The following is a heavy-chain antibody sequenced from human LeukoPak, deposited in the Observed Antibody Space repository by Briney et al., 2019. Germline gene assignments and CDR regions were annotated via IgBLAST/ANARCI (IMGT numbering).Heavy chain of an antibody. D-gene: IGHD4-17*01. CDR2: ISYSGST. Sequence: SETLSLTCTVSGGSISSSPYYWGWIRQPPGKGLEWIGSISYSGSTYYNPSLMGRVTISVDTSKHQFSLKLTSVTATDTAVYYCTRRYGDFNLDYWGQGTLVTVSS. CDR1: GGSISSSPYY. J-gene: IGHJ4*02. CDR3: TRRYGDFNLDY. V-gene: IGHV4-39*01.